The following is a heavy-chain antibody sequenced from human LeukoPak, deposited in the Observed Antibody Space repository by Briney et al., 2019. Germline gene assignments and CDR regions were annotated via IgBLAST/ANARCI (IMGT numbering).Heavy chain of an antibody. V-gene: IGHV1-69*02. CDR3: AALVPAAIGRWFDP. CDR1: GGTFSSYT. D-gene: IGHD2-2*02. Sequence: ASVKVSCKASGGTFSSYTISWVRQAPGQGLEWMGRIIPILGIANYAQKFQGRVTITADKSTSTAYMELSSLRSEDTAVYYCAALVPAAIGRWFDPWGQGTLVTVSS. J-gene: IGHJ5*02. CDR2: IIPILGIA.